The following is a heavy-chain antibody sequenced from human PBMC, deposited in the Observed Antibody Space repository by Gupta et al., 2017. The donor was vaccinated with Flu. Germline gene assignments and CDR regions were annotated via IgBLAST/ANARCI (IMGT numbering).Heavy chain of an antibody. Sequence: EVQLVESGGGLVQPGGSLRLSCAASGFTFSSYWMSWVRQAPGKGLEWVANIKQDGSEKYYVDSVKGRFTISRDNAKNSLYLQMNSLRAEDTAVYYCARPGGHPTAMVPYYFDYWGQGTLVTVSS. V-gene: IGHV3-7*04. CDR3: ARPGGHPTAMVPYYFDY. CDR2: IKQDGSEK. D-gene: IGHD5-18*01. CDR1: GFTFSSYW. J-gene: IGHJ4*02.